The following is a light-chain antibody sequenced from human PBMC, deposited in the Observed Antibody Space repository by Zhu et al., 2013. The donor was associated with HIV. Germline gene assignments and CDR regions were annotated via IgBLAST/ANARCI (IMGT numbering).Light chain of an antibody. Sequence: ETVMTQSPATLSVSPGGRATLSCRASQSVSSNLAWYQQKPGQAPRLLVYGASRRANGIPDRFSGRGSGTDFTLTISSLEPEDFAVYYCQQYGSSPYTFGQGTKLEIK. CDR2: GAS. V-gene: IGKV3-20*01. J-gene: IGKJ2*01. CDR3: QQYGSSPYT. CDR1: QSVSSN.